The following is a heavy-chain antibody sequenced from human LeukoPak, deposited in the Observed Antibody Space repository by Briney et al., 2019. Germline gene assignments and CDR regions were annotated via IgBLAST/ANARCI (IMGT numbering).Heavy chain of an antibody. J-gene: IGHJ5*02. CDR1: GYTFTGYY. Sequence: ASVKVSCKASGYTFTGYYMHWVRQAPGHGLEWMGWINPNSGATNYAQKLQGRVTMTRDTSVITAYMELSRLRSDDTAVYYCAREGPLRLPYFDPWGQGTLVIVSS. V-gene: IGHV1-2*02. CDR3: AREGPLRLPYFDP. D-gene: IGHD5/OR15-5a*01. CDR2: INPNSGAT.